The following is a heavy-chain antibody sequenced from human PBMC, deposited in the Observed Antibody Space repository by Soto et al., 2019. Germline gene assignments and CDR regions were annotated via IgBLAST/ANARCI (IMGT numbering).Heavy chain of an antibody. D-gene: IGHD3-10*01. CDR3: AAEGNGSAYYYYYYGMDV. V-gene: IGHV1-58*01. CDR1: GFTFTSSV. CDR2: IVVGSGNT. Sequence: SVKVSCKASGFTFTSSVVQWVRQARGQRLEWIGWIVVGSGNTNYAQKFQERVTITRDMSTSTAYMELSSLRSEDTAVYYCAAEGNGSAYYYYYYGMDVWGQGTTVTVSS. J-gene: IGHJ6*02.